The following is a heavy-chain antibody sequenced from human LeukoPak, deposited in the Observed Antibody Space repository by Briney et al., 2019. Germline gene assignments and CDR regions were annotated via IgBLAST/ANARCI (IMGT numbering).Heavy chain of an antibody. J-gene: IGHJ5*02. CDR3: ARDYRDGYNCEWFDP. CDR2: IYTSGST. CDR1: GGSISSGSYY. V-gene: IGHV4-61*02. D-gene: IGHD5-24*01. Sequence: SETLSLTCTVSGGSISSGSYYWTWIRQPAGKGLEWIGRIYTSGSTNYNPSLKSRVTISVDTSKNQFSLKLSSVTAADTAVYYCARDYRDGYNCEWFDPWGQGTLVTVSS.